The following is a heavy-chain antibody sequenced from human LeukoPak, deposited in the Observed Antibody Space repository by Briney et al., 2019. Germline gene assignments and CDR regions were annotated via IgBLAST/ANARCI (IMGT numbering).Heavy chain of an antibody. Sequence: GGSLRLSCAASGFTVSSNYMSWVRQAPGKGLEWVSVIYSGGSTYYADSVKGRFTISRDNSKNTLYLQMNSLRAEDTAVYYCAKDRYYDFWSGRSYAFDIWGQGTMVTVSS. CDR1: GFTVSSNY. D-gene: IGHD3-3*01. V-gene: IGHV3-53*01. CDR2: IYSGGST. CDR3: AKDRYYDFWSGRSYAFDI. J-gene: IGHJ3*02.